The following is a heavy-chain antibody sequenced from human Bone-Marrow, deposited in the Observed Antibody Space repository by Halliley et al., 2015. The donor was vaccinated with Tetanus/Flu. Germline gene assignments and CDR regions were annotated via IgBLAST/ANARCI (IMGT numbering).Heavy chain of an antibody. V-gene: IGHV3-74*03. J-gene: IGHJ4*02. CDR3: ARSNFGQNDL. D-gene: IGHD3-3*02. CDR2: INHDANKV. Sequence: GVSSINHDANKVSYAAAVRGRFTISRDNAKNTLYLEMNSLRVEYTGLYYCARSNFGQNDLWGQGTQVTVSS.